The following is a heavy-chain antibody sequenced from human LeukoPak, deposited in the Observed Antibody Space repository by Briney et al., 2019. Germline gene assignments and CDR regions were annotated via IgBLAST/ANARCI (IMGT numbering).Heavy chain of an antibody. V-gene: IGHV3-66*01. CDR2: IYTGGNT. Sequence: GGSLRLSCAASGFTVSSNFMTWVRQAPGKGLEWVSLIYTGGNTYYTDSVKGRFTISRDSSKNTLYLQMNSLRAEDTAVYYCARVTGVYFFDYWGQGTLVTVSS. CDR1: GFTVSSNF. D-gene: IGHD3-9*01. J-gene: IGHJ4*02. CDR3: ARVTGVYFFDY.